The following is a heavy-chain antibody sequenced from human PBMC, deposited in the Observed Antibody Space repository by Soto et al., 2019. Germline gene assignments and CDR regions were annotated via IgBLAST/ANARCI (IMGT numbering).Heavy chain of an antibody. V-gene: IGHV1-18*01. J-gene: IGHJ4*02. CDR3: AGDLPPVDY. CDR2: ISAYNGNT. Sequence: QIQLVQSGAEVKKPGASVKVSCKASGYTFSSYHITWVRQAPGQGLEWMGWISAYNGNTNYAQNLQGRATMTTDPSTSTAYMELRSLTSDDTAVYYWAGDLPPVDYWGQGTLVTVSS. CDR1: GYTFSSYH.